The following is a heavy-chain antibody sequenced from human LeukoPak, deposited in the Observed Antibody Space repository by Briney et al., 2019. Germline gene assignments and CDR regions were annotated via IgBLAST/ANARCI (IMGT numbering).Heavy chain of an antibody. D-gene: IGHD3-9*01. CDR2: INPSGGST. Sequence: GASVKVSCKASGYTFTSYYMHWVRQAPGQGLEWMGIINPSGGSTSYAQKFQGRVTMTRDTSTSTVYMELSSLRSEDTAVYYCARETVYDILTGYQPTPGGEFDPWGQGTLVNVSS. V-gene: IGHV1-46*01. CDR3: ARETVYDILTGYQPTPGGEFDP. J-gene: IGHJ5*02. CDR1: GYTFTSYY.